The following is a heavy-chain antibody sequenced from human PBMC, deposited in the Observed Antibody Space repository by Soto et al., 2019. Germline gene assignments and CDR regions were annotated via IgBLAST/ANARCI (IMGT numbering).Heavy chain of an antibody. CDR3: ARDLNWNNVLGFDS. Sequence: QLVQSGGEVKKPGASVRVSCRASGYIFNCGGFSWVRQVCGQGREWMGWVSTYSEHTKSVQKFQDRVTLTADTSTSTVHMELRSLRSADTAVYYCARDLNWNNVLGFDSWGQGTLVTVSS. V-gene: IGHV1-18*04. CDR1: GYIFNCGG. CDR2: VSTYSEHT. D-gene: IGHD1-20*01. J-gene: IGHJ4*02.